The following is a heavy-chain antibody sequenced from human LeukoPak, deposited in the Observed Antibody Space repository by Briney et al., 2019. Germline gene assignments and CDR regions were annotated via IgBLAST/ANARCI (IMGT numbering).Heavy chain of an antibody. D-gene: IGHD6-19*01. V-gene: IGHV1-69*13. CDR3: ARTSSGWPYNWFDP. CDR2: IIPIFGTA. Sequence: GASVKVSCKASGGTFSSHAISWVRQAPGQGLEWMGGIIPIFGTANYAQKFQGRVTITADESTSTAYMELSSLRSEDTAVYYCARTSSGWPYNWFDPWGQGTLVTVSS. J-gene: IGHJ5*02. CDR1: GGTFSSHA.